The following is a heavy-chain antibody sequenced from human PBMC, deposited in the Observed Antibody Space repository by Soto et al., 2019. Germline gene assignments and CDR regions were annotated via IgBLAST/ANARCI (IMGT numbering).Heavy chain of an antibody. J-gene: IGHJ6*02. D-gene: IGHD6-25*01. CDR3: ARDNRGRYYYYGMDV. CDR2: IKQDGSEK. Sequence: EVQLVESGGGLVQPGGPLRLSCAASGFTFSSYWMSWVRQAPGKGLEWVANIKQDGSEKYYVDSVKGRFTISRDNAKNSLYLQMNSLRAEDTAVYYCARDNRGRYYYYGMDVWGQGTTVTVSS. V-gene: IGHV3-7*01. CDR1: GFTFSSYW.